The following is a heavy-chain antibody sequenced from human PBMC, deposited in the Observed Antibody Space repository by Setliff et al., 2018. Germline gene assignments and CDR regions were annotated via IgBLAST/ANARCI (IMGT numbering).Heavy chain of an antibody. CDR3: ATYKRSSSFEY. D-gene: IGHD6-6*01. CDR2: ISSISNYI. J-gene: IGHJ4*02. V-gene: IGHV3-21*01. Sequence: GGSLRLSCVASGLPFSNSNMNWVRQAPGEGLEWVSSISSISNYIYYADSVKGRFTISRDNAKNSLFLQMNNLRAEDTALYYCATYKRSSSFEYWGQGSLVTVSS. CDR1: GLPFSNSN.